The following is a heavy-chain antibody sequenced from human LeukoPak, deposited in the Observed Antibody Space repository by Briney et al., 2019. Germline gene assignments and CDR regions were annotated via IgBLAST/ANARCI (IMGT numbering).Heavy chain of an antibody. Sequence: GGSLKLSCAASGFTFSDSSMQWVREASGKGLEWVGRIRTKTKSYATAYAASVKGRFTISRDDSKNTAYLQMSSLKTEDTAVYYCIRVDYASSNYQLGPDYWGQGTLVTVSS. J-gene: IGHJ4*02. CDR1: GFTFSDSS. V-gene: IGHV3-73*01. CDR3: IRVDYASSNYQLGPDY. D-gene: IGHD3-22*01. CDR2: IRTKTKSYAT.